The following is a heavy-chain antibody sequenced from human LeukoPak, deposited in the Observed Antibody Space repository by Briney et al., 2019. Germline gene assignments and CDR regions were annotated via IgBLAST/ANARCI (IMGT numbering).Heavy chain of an antibody. V-gene: IGHV1-24*01. CDR3: ATLPRDYDILTGFDC. CDR1: GYTLTELS. J-gene: IGHJ4*02. Sequence: ASVKVSCKVSGYTLTELSMHWVRQAPGKGLEWMGGFDPEDGETIYAQKFQGRVTMTEDTSTDTAYMELSSLRSEDTAVYYCATLPRDYDILTGFDCWGQGTLVTVSS. CDR2: FDPEDGET. D-gene: IGHD3-9*01.